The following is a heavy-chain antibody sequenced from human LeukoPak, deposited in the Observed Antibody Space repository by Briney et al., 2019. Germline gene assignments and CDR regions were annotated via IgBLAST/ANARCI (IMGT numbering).Heavy chain of an antibody. D-gene: IGHD6-19*01. Sequence: SETLSLTCTVSGGSISSSSYYWGWIRQPPGKGLEWIGSIYYSGSTYYNPSLKSRVTISVDTSKNQFSLKLNSVTAADTAVYYCARGRVAVAVDYWGQGTLVTVSS. CDR2: IYYSGST. CDR1: GGSISSSSYY. V-gene: IGHV4-39*07. J-gene: IGHJ4*02. CDR3: ARGRVAVAVDY.